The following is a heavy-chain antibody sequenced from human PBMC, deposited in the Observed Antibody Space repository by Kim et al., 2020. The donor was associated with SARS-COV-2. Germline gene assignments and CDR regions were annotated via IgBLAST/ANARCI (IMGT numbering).Heavy chain of an antibody. CDR3: ARDGNLHGT. V-gene: IGHV3-53*01. CDR1: GFTVSNNY. CDR2: IYSTGKT. Sequence: GGSLRLSCAASGFTVSNNYMRWVRQAPGKGLEWVSVIYSTGKTNYADSVKGRFTISRDSSKNTLYLQMNSLRVEDTAVYYCARDGNLHGTWGKGTLVTVSS. J-gene: IGHJ4*02.